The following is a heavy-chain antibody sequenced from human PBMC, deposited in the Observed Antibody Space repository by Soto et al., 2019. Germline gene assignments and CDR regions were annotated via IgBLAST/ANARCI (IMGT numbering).Heavy chain of an antibody. V-gene: IGHV3-64D*06. J-gene: IGHJ4*02. D-gene: IGHD5-12*01. CDR2: ISSNGGST. CDR1: GFTFSSYA. Sequence: EVQLVESGGGLVQPGGSLRLSCSASGFTFSSYAMHWVRQAPGKGLEYVSAISSNGGSTYYADSVKGRFTISRDNSKNTLCLQLSSLRADDTATYYCVKDLGGYSGYAFDYWCQGTLVTVSS. CDR3: VKDLGGYSGYAFDY.